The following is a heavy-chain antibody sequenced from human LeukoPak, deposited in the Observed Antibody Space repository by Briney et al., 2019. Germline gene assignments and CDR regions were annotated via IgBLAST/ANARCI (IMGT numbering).Heavy chain of an antibody. D-gene: IGHD2-2*02. J-gene: IGHJ4*02. CDR1: GGSFSGYY. Sequence: SETLSLTCAVYGGSFSGYYWSWIRQPPGKGLEWIGEINHSGSTNYNPSLKSRVTISVDTSKNQFSLKLSSVTAADTAVYYCARRALVVVPAAITGFDYWGQGTLVTVSS. CDR2: INHSGST. CDR3: ARRALVVVPAAITGFDY. V-gene: IGHV4-34*01.